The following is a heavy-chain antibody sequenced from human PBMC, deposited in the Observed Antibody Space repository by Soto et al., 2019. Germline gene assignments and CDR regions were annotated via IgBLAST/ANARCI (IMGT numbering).Heavy chain of an antibody. D-gene: IGHD4-4*01. CDR3: ARHSYYSNPLRFDP. Sequence: ASETLSLTCTVSGVTIIGYYWSWIRQPTGKGPEWIGNIHYSGSTNYNPSLKSRVTISVDTSKNQFSLRLSSVTAAETAVYYCARHSYYSNPLRFDPWGQGTLVTVSS. V-gene: IGHV4-59*08. CDR2: IHYSGST. J-gene: IGHJ5*02. CDR1: GVTIIGYY.